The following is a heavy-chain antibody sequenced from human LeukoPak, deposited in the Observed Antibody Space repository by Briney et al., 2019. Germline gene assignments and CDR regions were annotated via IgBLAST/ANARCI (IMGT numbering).Heavy chain of an antibody. CDR1: GGPITSYS. Sequence: SETLSLTCTVSGGPITSYSWSWIRQPPGKALEYIGYIFYTGSTNYNPSLESRVTISVDTSKNQFSLILTSVTATDTAVYYCARRGVRYGRHYYFDYWGQGSLVTVSS. J-gene: IGHJ4*02. CDR2: IFYTGST. V-gene: IGHV4-59*08. D-gene: IGHD5-18*01. CDR3: ARRGVRYGRHYYFDY.